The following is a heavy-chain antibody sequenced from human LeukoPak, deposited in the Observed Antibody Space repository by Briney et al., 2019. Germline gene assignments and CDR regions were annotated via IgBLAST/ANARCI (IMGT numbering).Heavy chain of an antibody. J-gene: IGHJ6*02. CDR2: ISAYNGNT. V-gene: IGHV1-18*01. CDR3: ARLTTVYYYYGMDV. Sequence: ASVKVSCKASGYTFTSYGISWVRQAPGQRLEWMGWISAYNGNTNYAQKLQGRVTMTTDTSTSTAYMELRSLRSDDTAVYYCARLTTVYYYYGMDVWGQGTTVTVSS. CDR1: GYTFTSYG. D-gene: IGHD4-11*01.